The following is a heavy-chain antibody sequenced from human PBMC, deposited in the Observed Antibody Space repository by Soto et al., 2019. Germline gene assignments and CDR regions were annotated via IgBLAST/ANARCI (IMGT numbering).Heavy chain of an antibody. CDR2: IYPGDSDT. CDR1: GYSFTSYW. J-gene: IGHJ6*02. D-gene: IGHD4-17*01. CDR3: ARFAAADDYGGKPYYYYYGMDV. Sequence: GDSLKISCKGSGYSFTSYWIGWVRQMPGKGLEWMGIIYPGDSDTRYSPSFQGQVTISADKSISTAYLQWSSLKASDTAMYYCARFAAADDYGGKPYYYYYGMDVWGQGTTVTVS. V-gene: IGHV5-51*01.